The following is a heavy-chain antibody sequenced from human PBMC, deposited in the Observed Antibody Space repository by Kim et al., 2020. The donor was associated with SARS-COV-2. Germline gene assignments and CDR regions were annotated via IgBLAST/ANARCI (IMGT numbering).Heavy chain of an antibody. J-gene: IGHJ4*02. CDR3: ARGGFGELPTDY. V-gene: IGHV3-13*01. D-gene: IGHD3-10*01. Sequence: YYPGSVKGRFTISRENAKNSLYLQMNSLRAGDTAVYYCARGGFGELPTDYWGQGTLVTVSS.